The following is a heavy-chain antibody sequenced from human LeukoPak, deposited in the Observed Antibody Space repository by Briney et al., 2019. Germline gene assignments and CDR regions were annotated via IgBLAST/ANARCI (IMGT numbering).Heavy chain of an antibody. CDR3: ARVGAAFPRYYFDY. J-gene: IGHJ4*02. D-gene: IGHD4/OR15-4a*01. CDR2: ISSYNGNT. CDR1: GYTFTSYG. Sequence: SVKVFCKASGYTFTSYGISWVRQAPGQGLEWMGWISSYNGNTNYAQKLPVRVTMTTDTSTSTAYMELRSLRSDDTVLYCCARVGAAFPRYYFDYGGQGTVVTVPS. V-gene: IGHV1-18*01.